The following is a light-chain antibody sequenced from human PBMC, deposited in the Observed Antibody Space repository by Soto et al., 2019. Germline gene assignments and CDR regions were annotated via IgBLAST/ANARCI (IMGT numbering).Light chain of an antibody. J-gene: IGKJ1*01. CDR2: GAS. CDR1: QSVSSN. V-gene: IGKV3-15*01. Sequence: EIVMTQSPATLSVSPVERATLSCMASQSVSSNLAWHQQKPGQAPRLLIYGASTRATGIPARFSGSGSGTEFTLTISSLQSEDFAVYYCQQYNNWPPRTFGQGTKVDIK. CDR3: QQYNNWPPRT.